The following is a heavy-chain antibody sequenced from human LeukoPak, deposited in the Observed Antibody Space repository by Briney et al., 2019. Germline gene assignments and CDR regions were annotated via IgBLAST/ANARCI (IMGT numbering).Heavy chain of an antibody. CDR3: ARGRWELSHAFDI. J-gene: IGHJ3*02. D-gene: IGHD1-26*01. Sequence: SETLSLTCAVYGGSLSGYYWSWIRQPPGKGLEWIGEINHSGSTNYNPSLKSRVTISVDTSKNQFSLKLSSVTAQDTAVHYCARGRWELSHAFDIWGQGTMVSVSS. CDR1: GGSLSGYY. V-gene: IGHV4-34*01. CDR2: INHSGST.